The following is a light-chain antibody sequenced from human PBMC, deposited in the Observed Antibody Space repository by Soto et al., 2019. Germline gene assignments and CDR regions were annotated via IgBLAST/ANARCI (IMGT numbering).Light chain of an antibody. Sequence: DIQMTQSPSTLSASVGDRVTITCRASQTISSWLAWYQQKPGKAPKVLISDASNFESGVPSRFSGSGSGTEFTLTITSLQPDDFATYYCQQYSTFPFTFGQGTELEIK. CDR2: DAS. CDR3: QQYSTFPFT. CDR1: QTISSW. V-gene: IGKV1-5*01. J-gene: IGKJ2*01.